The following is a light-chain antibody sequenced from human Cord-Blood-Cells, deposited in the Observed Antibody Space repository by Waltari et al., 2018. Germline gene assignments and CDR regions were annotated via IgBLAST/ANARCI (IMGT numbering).Light chain of an antibody. V-gene: IGLV2-14*01. CDR3: SSYTSSSTVV. CDR1: SSDVGGYNY. J-gene: IGLJ2*01. CDR2: DVS. Sequence: QSALTQPASVSGSPGPSLTISCTGTSSDVGGYNYVSWYQQHPGKAPKLMIYDVSNLPSGVSNRFSGAKSGNTASLSISGLQAEDEADYYCSSYTSSSTVVFGGGTKVTV.